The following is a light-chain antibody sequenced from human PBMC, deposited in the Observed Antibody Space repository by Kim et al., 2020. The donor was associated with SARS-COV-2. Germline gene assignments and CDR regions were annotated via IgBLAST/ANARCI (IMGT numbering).Light chain of an antibody. CDR1: SSDVGGYNY. V-gene: IGLV2-11*01. CDR3: CSYAGSYTNYV. J-gene: IGLJ1*01. CDR2: DVS. Sequence: ITISGTGTSSDVGGYNYVSWYQHHPGKVPKLMIYDVSKRPSGVPDRFSGSKSGNTASLTISGLQAEDEADYYCCSYAGSYTNYVFGTGTKVTVL.